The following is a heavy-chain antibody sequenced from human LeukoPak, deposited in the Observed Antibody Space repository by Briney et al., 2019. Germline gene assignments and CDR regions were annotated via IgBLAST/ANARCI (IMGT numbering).Heavy chain of an antibody. D-gene: IGHD6-13*01. Sequence: GGSLRLSCAASGFTFSNSWMTWVRQAPKKGLEWVASINEDGGEIHYVDSVKGRFTISRDNAKNSLYLQMNSLRAEDTAVYYCARGSSRIDYYYYYMDVWGKGTTVTVSS. V-gene: IGHV3-7*01. J-gene: IGHJ6*03. CDR1: GFTFSNSW. CDR3: ARGSSRIDYYYYYMDV. CDR2: INEDGGEI.